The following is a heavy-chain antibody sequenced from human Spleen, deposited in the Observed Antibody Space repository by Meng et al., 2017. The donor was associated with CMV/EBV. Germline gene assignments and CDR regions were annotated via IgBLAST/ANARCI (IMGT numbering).Heavy chain of an antibody. CDR2: IYYSGTT. CDR1: GGSFSGYY. D-gene: IGHD4-11*01. Sequence: LRLSCAVYGGSFSGYYWSWIRQPPGKGLEWIGYIYYSGTTYYNPSLKSRLTISVDTSKNQFSLKLSSVTAADTAVYYCARSPWVTTRWYYFDYWGQGRLVTVSS. V-gene: IGHV4-30-4*08. J-gene: IGHJ4*02. CDR3: ARSPWVTTRWYYFDY.